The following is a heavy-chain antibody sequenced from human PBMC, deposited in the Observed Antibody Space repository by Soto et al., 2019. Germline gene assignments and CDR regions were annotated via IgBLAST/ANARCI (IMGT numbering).Heavy chain of an antibody. V-gene: IGHV4-59*08. CDR3: ARGTPSPLIVRSSRGPWFDP. D-gene: IGHD2-15*01. CDR2: MYYGGRT. Sequence: PSDTLSLNCRFSTFSLSSYYGIWLRPPTGKGLEWIGYMYYGGRTNYNPSLKSRVTISVDTSKMQVSLKLSSVTAADTAVYFCARGTPSPLIVRSSRGPWFDPWGQGNLVTVS. CDR1: TFSLSSYY. J-gene: IGHJ5*02.